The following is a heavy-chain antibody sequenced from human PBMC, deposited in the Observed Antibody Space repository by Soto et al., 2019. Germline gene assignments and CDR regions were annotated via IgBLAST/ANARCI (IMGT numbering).Heavy chain of an antibody. J-gene: IGHJ4*02. CDR1: GFSFTNFA. CDR3: AKDDFTDRGDDYFDY. D-gene: IGHD2-21*02. V-gene: IGHV3-23*01. Sequence: PGGSLRLSCAASGFSFTNFAMIWVRQAPGKGLEWVAGIGASGDITWYADSVKGRLSISRDNSKNTLYLQLNSLRFEDTAVYYCAKDDFTDRGDDYFDYWGPGTLVTVSS. CDR2: IGASGDIT.